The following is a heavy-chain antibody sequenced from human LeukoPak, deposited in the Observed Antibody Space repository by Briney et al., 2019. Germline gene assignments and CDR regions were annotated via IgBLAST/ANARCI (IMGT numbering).Heavy chain of an antibody. CDR1: GFNFSSYA. CDR3: AKAGIAVPATPEY. D-gene: IGHD6-19*01. V-gene: IGHV3-23*01. Sequence: GGSLRLSCAASGFNFSSYATNWVRQAPGKGLEWVSVISSSGGTTYYSDSVKGRFIISRDNSKNTLYLQMNSLRAEDTAVYYCAKAGIAVPATPEYCGQGTQVTVSS. CDR2: ISSSGGTT. J-gene: IGHJ4*02.